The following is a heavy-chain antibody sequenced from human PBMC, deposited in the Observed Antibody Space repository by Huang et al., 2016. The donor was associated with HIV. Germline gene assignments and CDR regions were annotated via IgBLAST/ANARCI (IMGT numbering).Heavy chain of an antibody. Sequence: QVQLVESGGGLVKPGGSLRLSFGASGFRFSDFYMSWIRQVTGKGLKWIAYISSSSSTIYYADSVKGRFTISRDNAKTSLSLQMNNLRVEDTAVYYCARAQWGTGIDSWGQGTLVTVSS. V-gene: IGHV3-11*01. CDR1: GFRFSDFY. D-gene: IGHD6-19*01. CDR2: ISSSSSTI. J-gene: IGHJ4*02. CDR3: ARAQWGTGIDS.